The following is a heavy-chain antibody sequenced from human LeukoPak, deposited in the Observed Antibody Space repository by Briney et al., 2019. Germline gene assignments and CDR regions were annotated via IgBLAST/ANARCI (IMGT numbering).Heavy chain of an antibody. CDR3: ASVVLTGYMRAYAFDI. CDR2: MNPNSGNT. V-gene: IGHV1-8*01. Sequence: GASVKVSCKASGYTFTSYDINWVRQATGQGLEWMGWMNPNSGNTGYAQKFQGRVTMTRNTSISTAYMELSSLRSEDTAVYYCASVVLTGYMRAYAFDIWGQGTMVTVSS. CDR1: GYTFTSYD. J-gene: IGHJ3*02. D-gene: IGHD3-9*01.